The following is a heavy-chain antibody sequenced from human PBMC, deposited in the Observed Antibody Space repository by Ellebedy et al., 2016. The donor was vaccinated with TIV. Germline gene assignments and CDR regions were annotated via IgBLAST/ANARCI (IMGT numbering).Heavy chain of an antibody. Sequence: SETLSLXXAVYGGSFSGYYWSWIRQPPGKGLEWIGEINHSGSTNYNPSLKSRVTISVDTSKNQFSLKLSSVTAADTAVYYCARGNRPYNWFDPWGQGTLVTVSS. CDR3: ARGNRPYNWFDP. D-gene: IGHD1-14*01. J-gene: IGHJ5*02. CDR1: GGSFSGYY. V-gene: IGHV4-34*01. CDR2: INHSGST.